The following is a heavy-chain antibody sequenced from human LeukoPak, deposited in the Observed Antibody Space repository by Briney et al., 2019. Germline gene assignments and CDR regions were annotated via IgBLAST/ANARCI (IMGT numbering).Heavy chain of an antibody. CDR1: GGSFSGYY. CDR3: ARGNLSPAVIQAWGGNYDFWSGYLSSRWFDP. CDR2: INHSGST. Sequence: KASETLSLTCAVYGGSFSGYYWSWIRQPPGKGLEWIGEINHSGSTNYNPSLKSRVTISVDTSKNQFSLKLSSVTAADTAVYYCARGNLSPAVIQAWGGNYDFWSGYLSSRWFDPWGQGTLVTVSS. D-gene: IGHD3-3*01. V-gene: IGHV4-34*01. J-gene: IGHJ5*02.